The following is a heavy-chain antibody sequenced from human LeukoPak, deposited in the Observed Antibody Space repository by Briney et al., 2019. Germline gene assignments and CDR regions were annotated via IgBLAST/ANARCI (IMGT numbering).Heavy chain of an antibody. J-gene: IGHJ4*02. Sequence: ASVKVSCKASGGTFSSYAISWVRQAPGQGLEWMGGIIPIFGTANYAQKFQGRVTITTDESTRTAYMELSSLRSEDTAVYYCARTGRGYRFEYYFDYWGQGTLVTVSS. D-gene: IGHD5-18*01. CDR1: GGTFSSYA. CDR2: IIPIFGTA. CDR3: ARTGRGYRFEYYFDY. V-gene: IGHV1-69*05.